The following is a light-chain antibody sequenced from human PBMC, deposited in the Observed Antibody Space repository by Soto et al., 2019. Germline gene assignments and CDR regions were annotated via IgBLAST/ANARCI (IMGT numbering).Light chain of an antibody. V-gene: IGKV1-5*01. CDR1: QSIRTE. Sequence: IQMTQSPSSLSASVGDRVTITCRASQSIRTELGWYQQKPGKAPKLLISDASSLQSGVPSRFSGSGYGAEFTLSISSLEPDDFATYYCQQNFSYSRSFGQGTKVDI. J-gene: IGKJ1*01. CDR3: QQNFSYSRS. CDR2: DAS.